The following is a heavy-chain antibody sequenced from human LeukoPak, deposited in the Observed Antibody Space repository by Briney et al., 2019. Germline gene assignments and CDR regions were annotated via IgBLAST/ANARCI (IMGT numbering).Heavy chain of an antibody. J-gene: IGHJ4*02. D-gene: IGHD6-19*01. CDR1: GYTFTGYY. Sequence: ASVKVSCKASGYTFTGYYMHWVRQAPGQGLEWMGWINPNSGGTYYAQKFQGRVTMTRDTSISTAYMELSRLRSDDTAVYYCARVQDSSGWYGWGQGTLVTVSS. CDR2: INPNSGGT. CDR3: ARVQDSSGWYG. V-gene: IGHV1-2*02.